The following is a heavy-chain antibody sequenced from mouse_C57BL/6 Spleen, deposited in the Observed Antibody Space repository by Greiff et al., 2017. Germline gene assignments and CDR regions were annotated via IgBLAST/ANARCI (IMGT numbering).Heavy chain of an antibody. CDR3: ARAGKLRLGDRWYFDV. D-gene: IGHD2-4*01. Sequence: VQLQQSGPELVKPGASVKISCKASGYTFTDYYMNWVKQSHGKSLEWIGDINPNNGGTSYNQKFKGKATLTVDKSSSTAYMELRSLTSEDSAVYYCARAGKLRLGDRWYFDVWGTGTTVTVSA. CDR2: INPNNGGT. J-gene: IGHJ1*03. V-gene: IGHV1-26*01. CDR1: GYTFTDYY.